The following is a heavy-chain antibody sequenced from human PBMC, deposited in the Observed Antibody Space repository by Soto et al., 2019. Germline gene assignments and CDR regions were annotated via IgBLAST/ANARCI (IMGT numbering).Heavy chain of an antibody. CDR2: ISDSGGST. CDR1: GCTFSNCA. Sequence: GGALRLSCAASGCTFSNCAMSWARQAPGKGLEWVSVISDSGGSTYYADSVKGRFTISRDNSKNTLYLQMNSLRVEDTAVYYCAKDLWTSTIFGVVTWGQGTLVTVSS. J-gene: IGHJ4*02. D-gene: IGHD3-3*01. V-gene: IGHV3-23*01. CDR3: AKDLWTSTIFGVVT.